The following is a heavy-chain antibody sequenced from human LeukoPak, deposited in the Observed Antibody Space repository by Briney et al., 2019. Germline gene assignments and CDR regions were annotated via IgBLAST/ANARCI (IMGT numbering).Heavy chain of an antibody. V-gene: IGHV3-74*01. Sequence: PGGSLRLSCAASGFSFSDYWMHWVRQAPGKGLVWVSRINSGGSNTNYADSVKGRFSISRDNAKNTLYLQMNGLRAEDTAVYYCARGGSGSGWSPYWGQGTVVSVSS. CDR1: GFSFSDYW. D-gene: IGHD6-19*01. J-gene: IGHJ4*02. CDR2: INSGGSNT. CDR3: ARGGSGSGWSPY.